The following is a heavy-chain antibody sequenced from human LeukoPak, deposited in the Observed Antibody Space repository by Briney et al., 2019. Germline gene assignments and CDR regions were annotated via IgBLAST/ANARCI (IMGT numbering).Heavy chain of an antibody. CDR3: ARYGVTIVRGGKYYFDN. V-gene: IGHV4-59*08. D-gene: IGHD3-10*01. CDR2: VYYSGTT. Sequence: PSETLSLTCTVSAGSISGYYWSWIRQPPGKGLEWIGYVYYSGTTNYNPSLQSRVTISVDKSKNQFSLKLTSVTAADTAVYYCARYGVTIVRGGKYYFDNWGQGTLVTVSS. J-gene: IGHJ4*02. CDR1: AGSISGYY.